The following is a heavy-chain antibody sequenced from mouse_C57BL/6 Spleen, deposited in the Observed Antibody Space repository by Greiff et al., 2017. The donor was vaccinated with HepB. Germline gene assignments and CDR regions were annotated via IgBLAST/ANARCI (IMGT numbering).Heavy chain of an antibody. J-gene: IGHJ4*01. CDR2: INPNYGTT. CDR3: ARGGSGDGYYAMDY. CDR1: GYSFTDYN. D-gene: IGHD3-2*02. Sequence: VQLQQSGPELVKPGASVKISCKASGYSFTDYNMNWVKQSNGKSLEWIGVINPNYGTTSYNQKFKGKATLTVDQSSSTAYMQLNSRTSEDSAVYYGARGGSGDGYYAMDYWGQGTSVTVSS. V-gene: IGHV1-39*01.